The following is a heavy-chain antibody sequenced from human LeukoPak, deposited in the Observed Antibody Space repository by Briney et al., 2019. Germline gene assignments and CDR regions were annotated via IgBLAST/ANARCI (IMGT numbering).Heavy chain of an antibody. CDR3: ARGECSGGSCYSNYYYYMDV. CDR2: IIPIFGTA. CDR1: GGTFSSYA. D-gene: IGHD2-15*01. J-gene: IGHJ6*03. Sequence: LVKVSCKASGGTFSSYAISWVRQAPGQGLEWMGGIIPIFGTANYAQKFQGRVTITTDESTSTAYMELSSLRSEDTAVYYCARGECSGGSCYSNYYYYMDVWGKGTTVTVSS. V-gene: IGHV1-69*05.